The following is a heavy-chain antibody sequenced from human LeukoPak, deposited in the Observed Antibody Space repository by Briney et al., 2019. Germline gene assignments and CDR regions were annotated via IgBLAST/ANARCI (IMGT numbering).Heavy chain of an antibody. CDR2: ISHDERNK. J-gene: IGHJ4*02. CDR1: GFNFNNYA. V-gene: IGHV3-30*04. D-gene: IGHD1-26*01. Sequence: GGSLRLSCAASGFNFNNYAMHWVRQAPGKGLEWVAVISHDERNKYYADSVKGRFIISRDNAQNSLYLQMNSLRAEDTAIYYCVRDRGTYRPIDYWGQGTLVTVSS. CDR3: VRDRGTYRPIDY.